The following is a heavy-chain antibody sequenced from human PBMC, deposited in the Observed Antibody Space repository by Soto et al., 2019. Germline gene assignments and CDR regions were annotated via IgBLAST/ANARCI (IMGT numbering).Heavy chain of an antibody. CDR1: GGSISSGGYY. J-gene: IGHJ5*02. CDR3: ARGIMITFGGVIPNWFDP. D-gene: IGHD3-16*02. V-gene: IGHV4-31*03. CDR2: IYYSGST. Sequence: SETLSLTCTVSGGSISSGGYYWSWIRQHPGKGLEWIGYIYYSGSTYYNPSLKSRVTISVDTSKNQFSLKLSSVTAADTAVYYCARGIMITFGGVIPNWFDPWGQGTLVTVS.